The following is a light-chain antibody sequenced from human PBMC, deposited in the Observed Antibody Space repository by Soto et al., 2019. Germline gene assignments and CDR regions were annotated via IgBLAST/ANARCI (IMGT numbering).Light chain of an antibody. CDR1: QSIHTS. J-gene: IGKJ1*01. Sequence: VLTQSPATLSLSPGERATLSCRASQSIHTSLAWYQQKPGQPPRLVVYDSTLRANGVPDRFGGSRSGTEFTLTINNLEPEDFAVYYCQQYGSSPRTFGQGTKVEIK. CDR3: QQYGSSPRT. V-gene: IGKV3-20*01. CDR2: DST.